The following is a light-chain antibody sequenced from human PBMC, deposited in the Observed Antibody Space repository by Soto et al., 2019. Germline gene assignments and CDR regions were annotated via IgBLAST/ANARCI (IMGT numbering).Light chain of an antibody. Sequence: QSVLTQPPSASGSPGQSVAISCTGTSSNVGGYNYVSWYQQHPGKAPKLMIYEVSKRPSGVPDRFSGSKSGNTASLTVSGLQAEDEAVYYCSSYADSTSVVFGGGTKLTVL. CDR2: EVS. J-gene: IGLJ2*01. CDR3: SSYADSTSVV. CDR1: SSNVGGYNY. V-gene: IGLV2-8*01.